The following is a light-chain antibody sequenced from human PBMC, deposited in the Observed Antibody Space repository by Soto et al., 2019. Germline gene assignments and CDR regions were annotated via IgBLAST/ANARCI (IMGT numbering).Light chain of an antibody. V-gene: IGLV2-14*01. CDR3: SSFSTSNTWV. CDR1: SSDIDAYNY. CDR2: EVS. Sequence: QSALTQPASVSASPGQSITISCTGTSSDIDAYNYVSWYQQHPDKAPELMIYEVSNRPSGVSTRFSGSKSGNTASLTISGLQAEDEADYYCSSFSTSNTWVFGGGTKLTVL. J-gene: IGLJ3*02.